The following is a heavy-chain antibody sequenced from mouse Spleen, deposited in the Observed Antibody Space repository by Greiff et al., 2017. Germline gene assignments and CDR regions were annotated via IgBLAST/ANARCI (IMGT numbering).Heavy chain of an antibody. Sequence: EVKLVESGGGLVKPGGSLKLSCAASGFTFSSYAMSWVRQTPEKRLEWVATISSGGSYTYYPDSVKGRFTISRDNAKNTLYLQMSSLRSEDTAMYYCASPYGYDAFAYWGQGTLVTVSA. CDR2: ISSGGSYT. CDR1: GFTFSSYA. D-gene: IGHD2-2*01. J-gene: IGHJ3*01. V-gene: IGHV5-9-1*01. CDR3: ASPYGYDAFAY.